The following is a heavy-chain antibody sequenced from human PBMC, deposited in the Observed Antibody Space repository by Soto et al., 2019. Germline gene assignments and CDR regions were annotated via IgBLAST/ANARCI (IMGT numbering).Heavy chain of an antibody. CDR3: TTAWLAPMDV. J-gene: IGHJ6*02. CDR2: IKSKTDGGTT. V-gene: IGHV3-15*01. Sequence: KPWGSLRLSCAACGFTVSNAWMSLVRQAPGKGLEWVGRIKSKTDGGTTDYAAPVKGRFTISRDDSKNTLYLQMNSLKTEDTAVYYCTTAWLAPMDVWGQWTTVTVSS. CDR1: GFTVSNAW. D-gene: IGHD6-19*01.